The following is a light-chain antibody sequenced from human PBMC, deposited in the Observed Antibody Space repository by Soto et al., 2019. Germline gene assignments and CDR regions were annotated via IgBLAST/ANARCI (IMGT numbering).Light chain of an antibody. CDR2: DAS. CDR1: QDIGSA. CDR3: QQCNGFPLT. V-gene: IGKV1-13*02. Sequence: IQLTQSQSSLSASVGDRVTITCRTGQDIGSALAWYQQRPGQAPKLLLYDASNLEAGVPSRFSGSGSGTDFTLTITSLRPEDFATYCCQQCNGFPLTFGGGTKVQIK. J-gene: IGKJ4*01.